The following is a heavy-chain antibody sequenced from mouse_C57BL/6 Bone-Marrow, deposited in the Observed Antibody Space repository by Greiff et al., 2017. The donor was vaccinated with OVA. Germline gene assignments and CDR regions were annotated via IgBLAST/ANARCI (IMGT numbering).Heavy chain of an antibody. CDR2: IDPETGGT. D-gene: IGHD4-1*01. CDR1: GYTFTSYW. Sequence: QVQLQQPGAELVKPGASVKLSCKASGYTFTSYWMHWVKQTPVHGLEWIGAIDPETGGTAYNQKFKGKAILTADKSSSTAYMELRSLTSEDSAVYYCTRWENSTGSYFDYWGQGTTLTVSS. V-gene: IGHV1-15*01. J-gene: IGHJ2*01. CDR3: TRWENSTGSYFDY.